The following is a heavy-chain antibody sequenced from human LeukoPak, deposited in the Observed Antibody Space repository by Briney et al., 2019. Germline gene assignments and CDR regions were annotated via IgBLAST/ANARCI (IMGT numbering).Heavy chain of an antibody. CDR2: INHSGST. CDR1: GGSFSGYY. CDR3: ARGRRSTTMIVVVMTRFDP. J-gene: IGHJ5*02. D-gene: IGHD3-22*01. V-gene: IGHV4-34*01. Sequence: SETLSLTCAVYGGSFSGYYWSWIRQPPGKGLEWIGEINHSGSTNYNPSLKSRVTISVDTSKNQFSLKLSSVTAADTAVYYCARGRRSTTMIVVVMTRFDPWGQGTLVTVSS.